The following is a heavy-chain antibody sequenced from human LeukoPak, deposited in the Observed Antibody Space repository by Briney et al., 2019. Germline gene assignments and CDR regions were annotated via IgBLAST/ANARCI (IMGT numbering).Heavy chain of an antibody. CDR1: EFAFSTYN. J-gene: IGHJ4*02. Sequence: GGSLRLSCAASEFAFSTYNMNWVRQAPGKGLEWVSYISTGSSTTYYADSVKGRFTISRDNVENSLYLQMNSLRDEDTAVYYCARDGPNYYDSSGYYDYWGQGTLVTVSS. CDR3: ARDGPNYYDSSGYYDY. CDR2: ISTGSSTT. V-gene: IGHV3-48*02. D-gene: IGHD3-22*01.